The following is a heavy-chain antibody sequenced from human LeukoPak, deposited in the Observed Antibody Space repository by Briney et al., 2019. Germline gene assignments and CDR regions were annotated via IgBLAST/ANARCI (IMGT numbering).Heavy chain of an antibody. CDR2: IDHSGNT. Sequence: SETLSLTCAVYGGSFSGYYWTWIRQPPGKGLEWIGEIDHSGNTNYNPSLKSRVTISVDTSKNQFSLKLSSVTAADTAVYYCASVPTPPYYYYYMDVWGKGTTVTVSS. V-gene: IGHV4-34*01. D-gene: IGHD6-6*01. CDR3: ASVPTPPYYYYYMDV. CDR1: GGSFSGYY. J-gene: IGHJ6*03.